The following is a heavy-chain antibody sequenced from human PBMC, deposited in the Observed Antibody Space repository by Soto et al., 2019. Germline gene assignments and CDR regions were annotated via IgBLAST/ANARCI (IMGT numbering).Heavy chain of an antibody. J-gene: IGHJ4*02. CDR1: GFTFSSYE. CDR3: ARVLYATWSSFDY. CDR2: ITSGGTT. V-gene: IGHV3-48*03. Sequence: GGSLRLSCTASGFTFSSYEMTWVRQAPGKGLEWISYITSGGTTYYADSAKGRFTISRDNAKNSLYLHLNSLTAEDTAIYYCARVLYATWSSFDYWGQGTLVTVSS. D-gene: IGHD1-26*01.